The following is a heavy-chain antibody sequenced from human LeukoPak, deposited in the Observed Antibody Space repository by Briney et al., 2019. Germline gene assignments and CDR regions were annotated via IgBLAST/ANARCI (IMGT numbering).Heavy chain of an antibody. V-gene: IGHV4-59*08. CDR3: ATYTRHCSGGTCYSIDY. J-gene: IGHJ4*02. Sequence: SETLSLTCTVSGDSISSYHWTWIRQSPGRRLEWIGYVYYDGTTRYNPSLKSRVTISLDTSNNQFSLKLSSVTAADTAIYYCATYTRHCSGGTCYSIDYWGQGTLVSVSS. CDR1: GDSISSYH. D-gene: IGHD2-15*01. CDR2: VYYDGTT.